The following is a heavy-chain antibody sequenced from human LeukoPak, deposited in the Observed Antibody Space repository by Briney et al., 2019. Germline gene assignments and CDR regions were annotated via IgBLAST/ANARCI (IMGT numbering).Heavy chain of an antibody. CDR2: INHSGST. CDR1: GGSFSGYY. Sequence: PSETLSLTCAVYGGSFSGYYWSWIRQPPGKGLEWIGEINHSGSTNYNPSLKSRVTISVDTSKNQFSLKLSSVTAADTAVYYCARVSSSGWYGDAFDIWGQGTMVTVSS. J-gene: IGHJ3*02. CDR3: ARVSSSGWYGDAFDI. D-gene: IGHD6-19*01. V-gene: IGHV4-34*01.